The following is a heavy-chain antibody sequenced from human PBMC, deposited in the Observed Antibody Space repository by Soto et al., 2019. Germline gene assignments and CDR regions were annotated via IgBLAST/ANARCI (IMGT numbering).Heavy chain of an antibody. CDR3: AKPGDKKYNWFDP. D-gene: IGHD3-16*01. V-gene: IGHV4-34*01. Sequence: PSETLSLSCAVYGGSFSGYYWTWIRQPPGKGLEWIGEITHSGDTNYSPSLKSRVTISVDTSKNQFSLELTSVTAADTAVYYCAKPGDKKYNWFDPWGRGTQVTVSS. CDR2: ITHSGDT. CDR1: GGSFSGYY. J-gene: IGHJ5*02.